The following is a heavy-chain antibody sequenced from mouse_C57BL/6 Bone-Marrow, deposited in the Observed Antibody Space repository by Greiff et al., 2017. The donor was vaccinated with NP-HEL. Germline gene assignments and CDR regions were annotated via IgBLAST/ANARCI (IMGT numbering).Heavy chain of an antibody. J-gene: IGHJ4*01. V-gene: IGHV5-6*01. CDR2: ISSGGSYT. D-gene: IGHD2-3*01. CDR1: GFTFSSYG. Sequence: EVMLVESGGDLVKPGGSLKLSCAASGFTFSSYGMSWVRQTPDKRLEWVATISSGGSYTYYPDSVKGRFTISRDNAKKTLYLQMSSLKSEDTAMYYCARWLLPYYYAMDYWGQGTSVTVSS. CDR3: ARWLLPYYYAMDY.